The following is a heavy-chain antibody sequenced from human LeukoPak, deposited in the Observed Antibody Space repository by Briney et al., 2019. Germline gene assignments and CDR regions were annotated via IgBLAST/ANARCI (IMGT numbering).Heavy chain of an antibody. CDR1: GFTFSSYG. V-gene: IGHV3-33*01. CDR2: LWYDGSNK. CDR3: ARDWEGSSWYDVDYFDY. J-gene: IGHJ4*02. D-gene: IGHD6-13*01. Sequence: PGRSPRLSCAASGFTFSSYGMHWVRQAPGKGLEWVAVLWYDGSNKYYADSVKGRFTISRDNSKNTLYLQMNSLRAEDTAVYYCARDWEGSSWYDVDYFDYWGLGTLVTVSS.